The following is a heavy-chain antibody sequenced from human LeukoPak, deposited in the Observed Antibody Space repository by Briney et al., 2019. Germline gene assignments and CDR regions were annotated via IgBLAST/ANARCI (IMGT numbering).Heavy chain of an antibody. V-gene: IGHV4-34*01. CDR2: INHSGST. CDR1: GGSFSGYY. CDR3: ARVEEWELPCPDY. J-gene: IGHJ4*02. D-gene: IGHD1-26*01. Sequence: SETLSLTCAVYGGSFSGYYWSWIRQPPGKGLGWIGEINHSGSTNYNPSLKSRVTISVDTSKNQFSLKLSSVTAADTAVYYCARVEEWELPCPDYWGQGTLVTVSS.